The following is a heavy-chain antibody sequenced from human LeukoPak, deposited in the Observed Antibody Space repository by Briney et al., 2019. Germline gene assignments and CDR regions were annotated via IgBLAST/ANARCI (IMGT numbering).Heavy chain of an antibody. V-gene: IGHV4-34*01. CDR3: ARLSWYSDPGNSHTLSGFDP. CDR1: DGFISGYY. Sequence: SETLSLTCAVYDGFISGYYWSWIRQPPGKGLEWIGEINQVGRTNYNPSVDSRVTISVDTSKNQFFLRVNSVTAADTAVYYCARLSWYSDPGNSHTLSGFDPWGLGVLVTVSS. J-gene: IGHJ5*02. CDR2: INQVGRT. D-gene: IGHD3-10*01.